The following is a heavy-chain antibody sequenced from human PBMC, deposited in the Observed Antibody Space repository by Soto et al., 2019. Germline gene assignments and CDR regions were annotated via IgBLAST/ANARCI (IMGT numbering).Heavy chain of an antibody. CDR3: ARGCPSIVYVMDV. D-gene: IGHD2-15*01. V-gene: IGHV4-34*01. J-gene: IGHJ6*02. CDR1: GGSFSGYY. Sequence: SETLSLTCAVYGGSFSGYYWSWIRQPPGKGLEWIGEINHSGSTNYNPSLKSRVTISVDTSKNQFSLKLGSVTAADTAVYYCARGCPSIVYVMDVWAQGTTVPVSS. CDR2: INHSGST.